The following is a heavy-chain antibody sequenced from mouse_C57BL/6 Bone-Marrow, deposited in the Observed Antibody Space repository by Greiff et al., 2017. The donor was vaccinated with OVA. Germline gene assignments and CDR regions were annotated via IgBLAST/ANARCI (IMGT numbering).Heavy chain of an antibody. CDR1: GYTFTSYW. J-gene: IGHJ3*01. V-gene: IGHV1-64*01. Sequence: QVQLQQPGAELVKPGASVKLSCKASGYTFTSYWMHWVKQRPGQGLEWIGMIHPNSGSNNYNEKFKSKATLTVDKSASTSYMQLSSLTSEDSAVYYCARSEDYRRVAWFAYWGQGTLVTVSA. CDR3: ARSEDYRRVAWFAY. CDR2: IHPNSGSN. D-gene: IGHD2-4*01.